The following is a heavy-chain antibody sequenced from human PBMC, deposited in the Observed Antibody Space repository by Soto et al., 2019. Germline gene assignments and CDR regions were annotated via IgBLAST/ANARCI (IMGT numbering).Heavy chain of an antibody. J-gene: IGHJ4*02. CDR1: GGSFSGYY. Sequence: QVQLQQWGAGLLKPSETLSLTCAVYGGSFSGYYWSWIRQPPGKGLEWIGEINHSGSTNYNPSLKSRVTIAVDTSKNQFSLKLSSVTAADTAVYYCARGRGIDYWGQGTLVTVSS. CDR2: INHSGST. CDR3: ARGRGIDY. V-gene: IGHV4-34*01. D-gene: IGHD3-16*01.